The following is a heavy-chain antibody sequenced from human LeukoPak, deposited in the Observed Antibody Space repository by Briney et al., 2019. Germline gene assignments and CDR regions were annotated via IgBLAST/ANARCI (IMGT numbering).Heavy chain of an antibody. CDR1: GFTFDDYG. Sequence: PGGSLRLSCAASGFTFDDYGMSWVRQAPGKGLEWVSGINWNGGSTGYADSVKGRFTISRDNAKNSLYLQMNSLRAEDTAVYYCASGYCSSTSCYWIGGMDVWGKGTTVTVSS. D-gene: IGHD2-2*01. CDR2: INWNGGST. V-gene: IGHV3-20*04. CDR3: ASGYCSSTSCYWIGGMDV. J-gene: IGHJ6*03.